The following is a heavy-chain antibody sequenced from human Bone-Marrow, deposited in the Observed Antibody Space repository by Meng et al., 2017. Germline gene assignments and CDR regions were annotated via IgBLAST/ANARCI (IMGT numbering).Heavy chain of an antibody. CDR2: INAGNGNT. CDR1: GYTFPSYA. D-gene: IGHD6-19*01. V-gene: IGHV1-3*01. Sequence: VQLVQSGAELKKPGASVKVSCKASGYTFPSYAMHWVRQAPGKRLEWMGWINAGNGNTKYSQKFQGRVTITRDTSASTAYMELSSLRSEDTAVYYCARGGRYSSGWSDYWGQGTLVTVSS. J-gene: IGHJ4*02. CDR3: ARGGRYSSGWSDY.